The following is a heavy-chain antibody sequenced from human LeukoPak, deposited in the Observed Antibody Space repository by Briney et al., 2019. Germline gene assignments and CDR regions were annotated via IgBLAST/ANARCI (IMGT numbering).Heavy chain of an antibody. CDR1: GFTFSTAW. CDR3: ISGGGTADY. J-gene: IGHJ4*02. Sequence: PGGSLRLSCAASGFTFSTAWMNWMGWVRQAPGKGLEWVGLTKIKTDDGTPDYAALVKGRFTISRDDSKNTVYLETHSLETEDTAVYYCISGGGTADYWGQGTLVSVSS. D-gene: IGHD1-1*01. CDR2: TKIKTDDGTP. V-gene: IGHV3-15*01.